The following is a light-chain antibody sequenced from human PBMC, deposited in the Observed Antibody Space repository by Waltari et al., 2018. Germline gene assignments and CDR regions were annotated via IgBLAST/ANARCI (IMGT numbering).Light chain of an antibody. CDR2: SGS. CDR3: QQRSSWPRT. CDR1: QSVSYS. J-gene: IGKJ1*01. V-gene: IGKV3-11*01. Sequence: EIVLTQSPATLSLSPGERATLSCRASQSVSYSLAWYQQKPGQTPRPPIYSGSNRATGIPARFSGSGSGSDFTLTISSLEPEDFAVYYCQQRSSWPRTFGQGTKVEIK.